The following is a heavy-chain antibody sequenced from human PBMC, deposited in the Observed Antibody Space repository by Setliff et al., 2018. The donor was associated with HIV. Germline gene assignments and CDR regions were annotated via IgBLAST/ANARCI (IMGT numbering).Heavy chain of an antibody. J-gene: IGHJ4*02. CDR1: GYTFTGYY. Sequence: ASVKVSCKASGYTFTGYYMHWVRQAPGQGLEWMGLISGYNGWTKYPQKFQGRVTMTTDTSTSTVYMELRSLRSDDTALYYCARKPTGSPSDYWGQGTLVTVLL. D-gene: IGHD2-2*01. CDR2: ISGYNGWT. V-gene: IGHV1-18*04. CDR3: ARKPTGSPSDY.